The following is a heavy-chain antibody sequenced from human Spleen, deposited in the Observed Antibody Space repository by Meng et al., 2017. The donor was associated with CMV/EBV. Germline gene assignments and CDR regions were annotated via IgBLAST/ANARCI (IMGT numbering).Heavy chain of an antibody. D-gene: IGHD6-6*01. CDR2: VYSSGSA. V-gene: IGHV4-39*07. CDR3: ARNPSLDYTRSSGAFDV. CDR1: GASIRGSSHY. Sequence: SETLSLTCTVSGASIRGSSHYWGWIRQPPGKGLEWIGDVYSSGSASYNPSLSSRVTISVDTSKNEFSLTLSSLTAADTGVYYCARNPSLDYTRSSGAFDVWGQGTMVTVSS. J-gene: IGHJ3*01.